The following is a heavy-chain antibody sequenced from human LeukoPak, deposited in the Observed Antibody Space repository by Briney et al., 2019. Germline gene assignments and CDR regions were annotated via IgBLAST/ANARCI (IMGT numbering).Heavy chain of an antibody. CDR3: ARDLYYGSGSLWPY. J-gene: IGHJ4*02. CDR2: IWYSGSSK. D-gene: IGHD3-10*01. V-gene: IGHV3-33*01. CDR1: GFNFGSYV. Sequence: TGGSLRLSCAASGFNFGSYVMHWVRQAPGKGLEWVAVIWYSGSSKYYGDSVRGRFTVSRDNFNNTLYLQMTSLRAEDTAVYYCARDLYYGSGSLWPYWGQGTLVTVSS.